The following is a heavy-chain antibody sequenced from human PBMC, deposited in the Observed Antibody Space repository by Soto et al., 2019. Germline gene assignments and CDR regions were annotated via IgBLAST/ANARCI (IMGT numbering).Heavy chain of an antibody. CDR1: GFTFSSYA. CDR2: ISGSGGST. CDR3: AKDTQAPYASGSYSFDY. V-gene: IGHV3-23*01. J-gene: IGHJ4*02. D-gene: IGHD3-10*01. Sequence: GSLRLSCAASGFTFSSYAMSWVRQAPGKGLDWVSAISGSGGSTYYADSVKGRFTISRDNSKNTLYLQMNSLRAEDTAIYYFAKDTQAPYASGSYSFDYWGKGPLVTAPS.